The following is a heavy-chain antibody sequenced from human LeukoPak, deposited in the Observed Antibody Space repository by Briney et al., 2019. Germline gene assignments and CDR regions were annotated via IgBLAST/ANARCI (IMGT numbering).Heavy chain of an antibody. CDR3: ASGSPAGDY. Sequence: KTGGSLRLSCAASGFTFSSYSMNWVRQAPGKGLEWVSSISSSKSYIFYADSVKGRFTIPRDNAKNSLYLEMTSLRAEDTAVYYCASGSPAGDYWGQGTLVTVSS. CDR1: GFTFSSYS. D-gene: IGHD1-26*01. V-gene: IGHV3-21*01. CDR2: ISSSKSYI. J-gene: IGHJ4*02.